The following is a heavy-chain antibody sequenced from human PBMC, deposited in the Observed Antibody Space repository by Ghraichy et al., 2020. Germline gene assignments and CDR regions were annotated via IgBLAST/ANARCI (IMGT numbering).Heavy chain of an antibody. CDR1: GGSISSSSYY. Sequence: SETLSLTCTVSGGSISSSSYYWGWIRQPPGKGLEWIGSIYNSGNTYYNSSLKSRVTISVDTSKNQFSLKLSSVTAADTAVYYCASSRSSTRFYLVWWGQGTLVTVSS. D-gene: IGHD2-2*01. J-gene: IGHJ4*02. CDR2: IYNSGNT. V-gene: IGHV4-39*01. CDR3: ASSRSSTRFYLVW.